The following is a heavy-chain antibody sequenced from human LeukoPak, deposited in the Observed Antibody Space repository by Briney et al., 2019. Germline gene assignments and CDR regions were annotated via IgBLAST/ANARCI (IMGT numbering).Heavy chain of an antibody. CDR1: RGSISSSSYY. CDR2: IYYSGTT. CDR3: ASRRWLQFNSYYFDF. V-gene: IGHV4-39*01. D-gene: IGHD5-24*01. J-gene: IGHJ4*02. Sequence: AETLSLTCTVSRGSISSSSYYWGWIRQPRGKGLEWIGTIYYSGTTYYNPSLKSRVIISVDTSKNQFSLKLNSVTAADTAVYYCASRRWLQFNSYYFDFWGQGTLVTVSS.